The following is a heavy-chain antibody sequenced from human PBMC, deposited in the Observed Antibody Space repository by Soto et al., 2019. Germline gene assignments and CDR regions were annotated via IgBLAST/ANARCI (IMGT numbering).Heavy chain of an antibody. CDR1: GFTFSSNG. V-gene: IGHV3-30*03. CDR2: VSYDGSKT. J-gene: IGHJ5*02. D-gene: IGHD3-22*01. CDR3: ARWVGGSMYDNSGRYES. Sequence: QVQLVESGGGVVQPGRSLRLTCAASGFTFSSNGMHWVRQAPGKGLEWVALVSYDGSKTYYADSVRGRFTISRDNSEKALYLQMNSLRAEDTAVYYCARWVGGSMYDNSGRYESWGQGTLVTVSS.